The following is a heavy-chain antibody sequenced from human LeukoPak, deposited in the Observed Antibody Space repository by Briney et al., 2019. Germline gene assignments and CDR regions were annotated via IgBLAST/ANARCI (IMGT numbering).Heavy chain of an antibody. CDR2: IYYSGST. Sequence: SETLSLTCTVSGGSISSYYWSWIRQPPGKGLEWIGYIYYSGSTNYNPSLKSRVTTSVDTSKNQFSLKLSSVTAADTAVYYCARDPGDGYTPGWFDPWGRGTLVTVSS. J-gene: IGHJ5*02. D-gene: IGHD5-24*01. CDR1: GGSISSYY. V-gene: IGHV4-59*01. CDR3: ARDPGDGYTPGWFDP.